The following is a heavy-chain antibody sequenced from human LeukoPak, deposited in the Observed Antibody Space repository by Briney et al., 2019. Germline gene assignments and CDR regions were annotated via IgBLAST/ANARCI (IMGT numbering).Heavy chain of an antibody. J-gene: IGHJ4*02. CDR3: ARWIGDFWSGYLFPPPPNFDY. Sequence: ASVKVSCKASGYTFTGYYMHWVRQAPGQGLEWMGWINPNSGGTNYAQKFQGRVTMTRDTSISTAYMELSRLRSDDTAVYYCARWIGDFWSGYLFPPPPNFDYWGQGTLVTVSS. V-gene: IGHV1-2*02. CDR2: INPNSGGT. D-gene: IGHD3-3*01. CDR1: GYTFTGYY.